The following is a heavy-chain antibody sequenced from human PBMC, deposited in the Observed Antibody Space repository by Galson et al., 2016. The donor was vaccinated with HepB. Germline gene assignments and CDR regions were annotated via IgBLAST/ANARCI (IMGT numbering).Heavy chain of an antibody. CDR3: ARIFPYTNYVGSFDY. Sequence: SETLSLTCTVSGGSISTSSYYGGWIRQPPGKGLEWIVSVSYSGSTYYNPSLKSRVTTSVDTSKNQFSLKLRFVTAADTAVYYSARIFPYTNYVGSFDYWGQGALVTVSS. CDR2: VSYSGST. V-gene: IGHV4-39*01. J-gene: IGHJ4*02. D-gene: IGHD4-11*01. CDR1: GGSISTSSYY.